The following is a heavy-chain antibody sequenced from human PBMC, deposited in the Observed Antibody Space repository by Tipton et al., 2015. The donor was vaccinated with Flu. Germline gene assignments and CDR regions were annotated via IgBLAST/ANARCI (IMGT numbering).Heavy chain of an antibody. Sequence: QLVQSGGGVVQPGRSLRLSCAASGFTFSSYGMHWVRQAPGKGLEWVAVISYDGSNKYYADSVKGRFTISRDNSKNTLYLQMNSLRAEDTVVYYCAKDKGGNGGNYYYYGMDVWGQGTTVTVSS. J-gene: IGHJ6*02. CDR3: AKDKGGNGGNYYYYGMDV. D-gene: IGHD4-23*01. V-gene: IGHV3-30*18. CDR2: ISYDGSNK. CDR1: GFTFSSYG.